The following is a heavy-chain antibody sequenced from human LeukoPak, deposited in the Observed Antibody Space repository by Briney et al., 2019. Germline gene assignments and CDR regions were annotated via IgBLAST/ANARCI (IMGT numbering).Heavy chain of an antibody. CDR1: GYTFTSYG. CDR2: ISAYNGNT. Sequence: ASVKVSCKASGYTFTSYGISWVRQAPGQRLEWMGWISAYNGNTNYAQKLQGRVTMTTDTSTSTAYMELRSLRSDDTAVYYCARVEILCSGGSCRGHYFDYWGQGTLVTVSS. V-gene: IGHV1-18*01. CDR3: ARVEILCSGGSCRGHYFDY. J-gene: IGHJ4*02. D-gene: IGHD2-15*01.